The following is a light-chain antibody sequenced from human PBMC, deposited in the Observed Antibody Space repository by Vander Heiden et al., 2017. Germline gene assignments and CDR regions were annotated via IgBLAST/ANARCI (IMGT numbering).Light chain of an antibody. CDR3: MQHLQTPRT. CDR2: LGS. Sequence: VLTQSPLFLPVTSGESASISCTTSQSLLSRDGNNYLDWYLQKPGQSPQLLIYLGSTRASGVPERFTGSGSGTDFALKITRVEAEDVGIYYCMQHLQTPRTFGQGTKVEI. V-gene: IGKV2-28*01. J-gene: IGKJ1*01. CDR1: QSLLSRDGNNY.